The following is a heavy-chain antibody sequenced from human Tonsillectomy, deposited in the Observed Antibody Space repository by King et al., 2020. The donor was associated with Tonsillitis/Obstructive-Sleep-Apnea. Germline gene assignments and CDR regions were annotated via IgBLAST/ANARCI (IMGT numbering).Heavy chain of an antibody. CDR3: ARHGVRDDYHPSDDAFPI. V-gene: IGHV4-59*08. D-gene: IGHD5-24*01. CDR2: IYYRGTT. Sequence: VQLQESGPGLVKPSETLSLTCTVSGGFISGYYWSWIRQPPGKGLEWIGYIYYRGTTNYNPSLQSRVTTSVDTSKNQFSLRLSSVTAADTAVYYCARHGVRDDYHPSDDAFPIWGQGTMVTVSS. CDR1: GGFISGYY. J-gene: IGHJ3*02.